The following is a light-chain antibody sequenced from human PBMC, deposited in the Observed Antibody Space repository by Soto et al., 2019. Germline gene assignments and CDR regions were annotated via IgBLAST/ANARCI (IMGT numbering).Light chain of an antibody. CDR3: SSHAGSINLV. J-gene: IGLJ2*01. CDR1: SSDVGGCNY. V-gene: IGLV2-8*01. CDR2: EVS. Sequence: QSVLTQPPSASGSPGQSVTISCTGTSSDVGGCNYVSWYQQHPGKAPKLMIYEVSKRPSGVPDRFSGSKSGNTASLTVSGLQAEDEADYYCSSHAGSINLVFGGGTKVTVL.